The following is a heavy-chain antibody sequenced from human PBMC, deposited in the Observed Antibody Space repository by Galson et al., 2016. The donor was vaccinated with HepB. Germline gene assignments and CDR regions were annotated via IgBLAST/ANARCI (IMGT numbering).Heavy chain of an antibody. J-gene: IGHJ2*01. CDR3: ARDLTSTASYWYFDL. V-gene: IGHV3-48*01. Sequence: SLRLSCAASGFSFSSYSMDWVRQAPGKGLEWLALISSTGRTIRYADSVKGRLTISRDNGNNSVSLLLSSLRVEDTALYYCARDLTSTASYWYFDLWGRGTLLTVSS. CDR1: GFSFSSYS. CDR2: ISSTGRTI.